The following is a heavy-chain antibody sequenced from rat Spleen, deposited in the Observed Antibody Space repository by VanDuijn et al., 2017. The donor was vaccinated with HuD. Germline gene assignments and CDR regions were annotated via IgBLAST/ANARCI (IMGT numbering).Heavy chain of an antibody. D-gene: IGHD1-9*01. CDR1: GFTFRNFD. CDR2: IIYDGSRT. J-gene: IGHJ2*01. V-gene: IGHV5-29*01. CDR3: VRHGYTRYYFDY. Sequence: EVQLVESGGGLVQPGRSLKLSCEASGFTFRNFDMAWVRQAPTKGLEWVATIIYDGSRTYYRDSVKGRFTISRDNEKSSLYLQMDSLRSEDTATYYCVRHGYTRYYFDYWGQGVMVTVSS.